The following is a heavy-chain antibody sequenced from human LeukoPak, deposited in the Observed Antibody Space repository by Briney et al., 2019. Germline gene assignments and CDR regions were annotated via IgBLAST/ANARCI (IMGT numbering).Heavy chain of an antibody. V-gene: IGHV1-46*01. CDR1: GYTFTSNY. Sequence: ASVKVSCKAFGYTFTSNYMHWVRQAPGQGPEWMGVISPSGGSTTYAQKFQDRLTLTRDMSTSTDYLELSSLRSEDTAVYYCAKEKRSGWYIDTCTYWGQGTLVTVSS. D-gene: IGHD6-19*01. J-gene: IGHJ4*02. CDR3: AKEKRSGWYIDTCTY. CDR2: ISPSGGST.